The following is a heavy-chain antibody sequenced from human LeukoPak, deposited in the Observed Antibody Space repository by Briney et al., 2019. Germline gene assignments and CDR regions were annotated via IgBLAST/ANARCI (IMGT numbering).Heavy chain of an antibody. D-gene: IGHD3-9*01. CDR3: AKDLFDWLYY. J-gene: IGHJ4*02. Sequence: GGSLRLSCAASGFTFSSYGMHWVRQAPGKELEWVAFIRYDGSYRYYADSVKGRFTISRDNSKNTLYLQMNSLRTEDTAVYYCAKDLFDWLYYWGQGTLVTVSS. CDR1: GFTFSSYG. V-gene: IGHV3-30*02. CDR2: IRYDGSYR.